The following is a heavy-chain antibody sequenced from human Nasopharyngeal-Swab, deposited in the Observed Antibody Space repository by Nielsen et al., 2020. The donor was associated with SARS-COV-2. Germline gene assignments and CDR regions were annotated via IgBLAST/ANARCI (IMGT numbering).Heavy chain of an antibody. CDR3: ARDGLDYDFWSAYFMDV. Sequence: GASLKISCAASGFTFSSYWMHWVRQAPGKGLVWVPRINSDGSRTSYADSVKGRFTISRDNAKNTLYLQMNSLRAEDTAVYYCARDGLDYDFWSAYFMDVWGQGTTVTVSS. D-gene: IGHD3-3*01. CDR2: INSDGSRT. CDR1: GFTFSSYW. J-gene: IGHJ6*02. V-gene: IGHV3-74*01.